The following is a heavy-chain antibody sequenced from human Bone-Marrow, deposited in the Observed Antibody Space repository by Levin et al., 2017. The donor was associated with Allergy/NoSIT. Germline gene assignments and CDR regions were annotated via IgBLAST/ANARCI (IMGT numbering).Heavy chain of an antibody. J-gene: IGHJ4*02. Sequence: PGGSLRLSCTVSGFMCSHCGMHWVRQAPDKGLEWVAAMSYDGNRKDYVDSVMGRFTISRDTSKNTLHLQMNNLRADDTAVYFCAGGGPGEYYYDYWGQGTLVTVSS. CDR2: MSYDGNRK. V-gene: IGHV3-30*03. CDR3: AGGGPGEYYYDY. D-gene: IGHD3-10*01. CDR1: GFMCSHCG.